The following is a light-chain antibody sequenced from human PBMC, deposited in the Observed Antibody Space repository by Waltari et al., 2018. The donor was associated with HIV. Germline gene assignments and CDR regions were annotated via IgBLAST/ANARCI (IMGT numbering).Light chain of an antibody. J-gene: IGLJ1*01. CDR2: EVS. CDR1: SSAVGGYNY. Sequence: QSALTQPASVSGSPGQSITISCTGTSSAVGGYNYVSWYQQHPGKAPKLMIYEVSNRPSGVSNRFSGSKSGNTASLTISGLQAEDEADYYCSSYTSISTLVFGTGTKVTVL. CDR3: SSYTSISTLV. V-gene: IGLV2-14*03.